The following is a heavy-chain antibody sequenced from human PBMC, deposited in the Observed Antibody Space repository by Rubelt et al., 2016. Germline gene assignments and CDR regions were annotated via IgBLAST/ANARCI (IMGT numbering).Heavy chain of an antibody. CDR1: GFIFTNSA. V-gene: IGHV3-30*04. CDR3: AGEDELGFWYFDL. Sequence: VQLLESGGGVVQPGRSLRLSCAPSGFIFTNSAMHWVRQAPGKGLEWLAVLSYDGGYKSYADSVKGRFTISRDNSKNTLYLQVISLRRDDTSVYYCAGEDELGFWYFDLWGRGALVTVSS. D-gene: IGHD7-27*01. J-gene: IGHJ2*01. CDR2: LSYDGGYK.